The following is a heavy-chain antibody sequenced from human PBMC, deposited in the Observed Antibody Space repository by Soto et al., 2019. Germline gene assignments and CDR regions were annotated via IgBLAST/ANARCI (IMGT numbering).Heavy chain of an antibody. V-gene: IGHV1-8*01. J-gene: IGHJ5*02. Sequence: QVQLVQSGAEVKKPGASVKVSCKASGYTFTSYDINWVRQATGQGLEWMGWMNPNSGNTGYAQKFQGRVTMTRDTSRATADREVSRLRAEDTAVYYCFVRGYCSGGSCYPWGQGTLVTVSS. CDR1: GYTFTSYD. CDR2: MNPNSGNT. D-gene: IGHD2-15*01. CDR3: FVRGYCSGGSCYP.